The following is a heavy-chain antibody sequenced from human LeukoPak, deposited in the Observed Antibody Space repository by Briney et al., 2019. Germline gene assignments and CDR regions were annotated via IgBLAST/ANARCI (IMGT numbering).Heavy chain of an antibody. J-gene: IGHJ4*02. CDR3: ARTRGYGGNALRSFDY. D-gene: IGHD4-23*01. CDR2: ISYSGST. Sequence: SETLSLTCTVSGDSISPYYWSWIRQPPGKGLEWVGYISYSGSTNYNPSLKSRVTISVDTSKNQFSLKLTSVTAADTAMYYCARTRGYGGNALRSFDYWGQGTLVTVSS. V-gene: IGHV4-59*01. CDR1: GDSISPYY.